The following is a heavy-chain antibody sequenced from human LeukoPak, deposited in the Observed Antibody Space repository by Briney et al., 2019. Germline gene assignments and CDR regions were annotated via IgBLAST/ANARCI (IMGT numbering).Heavy chain of an antibody. V-gene: IGHV4-59*01. CDR2: IYYSGST. CDR1: GGSISSYY. Sequence: SETLSLTCTVSGGSISSYYWSWIRQPPGKGLEWIGYIYYSGSTNYNPSLKSRVTISVDTSKNQISLKPSSVTAADTAVYYCARELSGAAAGLDAFDIWGQGTMVTVSS. J-gene: IGHJ3*02. CDR3: ARELSGAAAGLDAFDI. D-gene: IGHD6-13*01.